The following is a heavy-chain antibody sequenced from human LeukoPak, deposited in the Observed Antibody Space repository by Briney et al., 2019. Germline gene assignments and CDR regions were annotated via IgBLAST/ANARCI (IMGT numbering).Heavy chain of an antibody. CDR2: IGGGDT. CDR1: GFDFSTYA. J-gene: IGHJ4*02. Sequence: GGSLRLSCAASGFDFSTYAMSWVRQAPGKGREWVSGIGGGDTHYADSVKGRFTISRDSSKSTVELHMSSLRVEDTAVYYCAKDGQSFNSMWDYLDSWGRGTLVTVSS. CDR3: AKDGQSFNSMWDYLDS. V-gene: IGHV3-23*01. D-gene: IGHD1-26*01.